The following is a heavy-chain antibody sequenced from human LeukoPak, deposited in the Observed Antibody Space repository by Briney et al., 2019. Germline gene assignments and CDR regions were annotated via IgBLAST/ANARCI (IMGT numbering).Heavy chain of an antibody. CDR1: GFTFDDYG. CDR2: INWNGGST. CDR3: ASLPVSDDAFDI. Sequence: PGGSLRLSCAASGFTFDDYGMSWVRQAPGKGLEWVSGINWNGGSTGYADSVKGRFTISRDNAKNSLYLQMNSLRAEDTALYYCASLPVSDDAFDIWGQGTMVTVSS. J-gene: IGHJ3*02. D-gene: IGHD2-8*01. V-gene: IGHV3-20*04.